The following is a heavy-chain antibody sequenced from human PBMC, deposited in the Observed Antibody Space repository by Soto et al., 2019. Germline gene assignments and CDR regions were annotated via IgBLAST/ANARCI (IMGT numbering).Heavy chain of an antibody. D-gene: IGHD2-2*01. CDR1: GFNLNNYA. V-gene: IGHV3-23*01. Sequence: GGSLRLSCAASGFNLNNYAMSWVRQAPGKGLEWVSVISGSGTRTYYSDSVKGRLTVLRDNSKNTLYMRMDSLRAEDAAVYYCTKMFLDFVAVPTGHDGFEVWGQGTKVTVSS. CDR2: ISGSGTRT. CDR3: TKMFLDFVAVPTGHDGFEV. J-gene: IGHJ3*01.